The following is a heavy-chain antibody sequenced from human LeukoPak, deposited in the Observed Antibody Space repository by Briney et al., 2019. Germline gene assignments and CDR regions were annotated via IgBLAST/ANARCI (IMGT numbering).Heavy chain of an antibody. CDR3: ARGPRLDSSGWYYGAFDI. V-gene: IGHV1-2*06. J-gene: IGHJ3*02. D-gene: IGHD6-19*01. CDR2: INPNSGGA. CDR1: GYTFTVYY. Sequence: ASVTVSCKASGYTFTVYYIHWVRQAPGQGLEWMGRINPNSGGADYAQKFQGRVSMTRDTSISTAYMELSSLRSDDTAVYYCARGPRLDSSGWYYGAFDIWGQGTMVTVS.